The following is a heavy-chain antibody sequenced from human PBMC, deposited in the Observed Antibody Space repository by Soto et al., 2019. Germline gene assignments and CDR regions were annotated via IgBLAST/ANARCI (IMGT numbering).Heavy chain of an antibody. CDR2: ISAYNGNT. CDR1: GYTFTSYG. D-gene: IGHD2-15*01. V-gene: IGHV1-18*01. J-gene: IGHJ6*02. Sequence: GASVKVSCKASGYTFTSYGISWVRQAPGQGREWMGWISAYNGNTNYAQKLQGRVTMTTDTSTSTAYMELRSLRSDDTAVYYCARGGVEVVVAATPNYYYYGMDVWGQGXTVTVYS. CDR3: ARGGVEVVVAATPNYYYYGMDV.